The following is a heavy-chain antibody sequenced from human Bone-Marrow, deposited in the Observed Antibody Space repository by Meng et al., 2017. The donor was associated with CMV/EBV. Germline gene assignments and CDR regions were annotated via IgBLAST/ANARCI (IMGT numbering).Heavy chain of an antibody. CDR3: ALSGGYYSGRLGYYFDY. Sequence: SETLSLTCAVYGGSFSGYYWSWIRQPPGKGLEWIGEINHSGSTNYNPSLKSRVTISVDTSKNQFSLKLSSVTAADTAVYYCALSGGYYSGRLGYYFDYWGQGTLVTVSS. V-gene: IGHV4-34*01. D-gene: IGHD3-22*01. J-gene: IGHJ4*02. CDR1: GGSFSGYY. CDR2: INHSGST.